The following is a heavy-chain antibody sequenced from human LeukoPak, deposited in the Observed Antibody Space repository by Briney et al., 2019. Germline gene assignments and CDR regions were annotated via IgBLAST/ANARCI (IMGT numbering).Heavy chain of an antibody. Sequence: SETLSLTCTFSGGSINSNNYYWGWIRQPPGKGLEWIGSIYYSGSTYYNPSLKSRVTISLDTSKNQFSLKLTSVTAADTAVYYCARRAYGDSSYYFDYWGQGTLVTVSS. CDR2: IYYSGST. J-gene: IGHJ4*02. CDR1: GGSINSNNYY. D-gene: IGHD4-17*01. CDR3: ARRAYGDSSYYFDY. V-gene: IGHV4-39*01.